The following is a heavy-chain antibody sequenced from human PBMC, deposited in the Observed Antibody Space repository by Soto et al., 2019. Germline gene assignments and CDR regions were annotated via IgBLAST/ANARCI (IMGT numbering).Heavy chain of an antibody. D-gene: IGHD3-22*01. V-gene: IGHV3-30*18. J-gene: IGHJ3*01. Sequence: HPGGSLRLSCVASGFAFSSYGMHWVRHTPGEGLEWVAVLSYDGSNTYYADSVRGRFTISRDNSKDTLYLQMDSLRAEDSAWYYCAKALYASRGYDAFHDWGQGALVTVSS. CDR2: LSYDGSNT. CDR3: AKALYASRGYDAFHD. CDR1: GFAFSSYG.